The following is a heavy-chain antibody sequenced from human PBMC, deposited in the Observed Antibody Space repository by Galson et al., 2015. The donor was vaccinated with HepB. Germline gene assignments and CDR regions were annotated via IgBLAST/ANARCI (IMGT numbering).Heavy chain of an antibody. Sequence: SLRLSCAASGFTFGSFSMSWVRQAPGKGLEWVANMRQDESQKYYMDSVKGRFTISRDNAKNSLYLQMNSLRAEDTAVYYCAREGPMIGVGGLGYFDYWGQGTLVTVSS. D-gene: IGHD3-22*01. CDR3: AREGPMIGVGGLGYFDY. CDR1: GFTFGSFS. J-gene: IGHJ4*02. CDR2: MRQDESQK. V-gene: IGHV3-7*01.